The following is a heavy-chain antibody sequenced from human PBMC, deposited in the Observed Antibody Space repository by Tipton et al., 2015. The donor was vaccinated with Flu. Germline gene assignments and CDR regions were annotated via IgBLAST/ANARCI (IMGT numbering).Heavy chain of an antibody. J-gene: IGHJ4*02. CDR3: AKSGGFDS. V-gene: IGHV3-30*02. D-gene: IGHD1-26*01. Sequence: SLRLSCAASGFTFRTNGMHWVRQAPDKGLEWVAHIRSDETTEYADSVKGRFTISRDNSKDMLYLQMNSLRAEDTAVFYCAKSGGFDSWNQGALVIVSS. CDR1: GFTFRTNG. CDR2: IRSDETTE.